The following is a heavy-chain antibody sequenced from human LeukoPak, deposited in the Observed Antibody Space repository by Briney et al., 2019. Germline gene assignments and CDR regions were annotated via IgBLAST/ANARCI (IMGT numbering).Heavy chain of an antibody. CDR2: INHSGST. D-gene: IGHD4-23*01. CDR3: ARAIDYGGKFDY. V-gene: IGHV4-34*01. J-gene: IGHJ4*02. CDR1: GGSLSGYY. Sequence: PSETLSLTCAVYGGSLSGYYWSWIRQPPGKGLEWIGEINHSGSTNYNPSLKSRVTISVDTSKNQFSLKLSSVTAADTAVYYCARAIDYGGKFDYWGQGTLVTVSS.